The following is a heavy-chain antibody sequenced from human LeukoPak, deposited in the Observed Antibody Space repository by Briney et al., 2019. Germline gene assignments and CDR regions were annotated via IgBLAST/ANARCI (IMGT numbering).Heavy chain of an antibody. Sequence: PSETPSLTCGVSGGSISNTNWWSWVRQPPGQGLEWIGEISLTGLTHYNPSLESRVTASLDKSKNQLSLNLTSVTAADTAVYYCSRENGAFSPFGYWGQGILVTVLS. CDR3: SRENGAFSPFGY. V-gene: IGHV4-4*02. CDR1: GGSISNTNW. D-gene: IGHD2-8*01. CDR2: ISLTGLT. J-gene: IGHJ4*02.